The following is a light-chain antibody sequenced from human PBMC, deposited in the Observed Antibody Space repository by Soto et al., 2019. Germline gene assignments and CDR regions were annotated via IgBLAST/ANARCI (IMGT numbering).Light chain of an antibody. CDR1: QSVSSSY. CDR3: QQYGSSPRLT. Sequence: EIVLTQSPGILSLSPGERGTLSCRASQSVSSSYLAWYQQKPGQAPRLLIYGGFSRATGIPDRFSGSGSGTDFTLTISRLEPEDFEVYYCQQYGSSPRLTFGGGTKVEIK. V-gene: IGKV3-20*01. J-gene: IGKJ4*01. CDR2: GGF.